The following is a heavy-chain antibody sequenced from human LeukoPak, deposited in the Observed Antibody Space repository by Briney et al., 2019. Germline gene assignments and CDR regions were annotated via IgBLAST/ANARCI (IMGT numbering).Heavy chain of an antibody. Sequence: ASVKVSCKASSYTFRNYAITWVRQAPGQGLEWMGWISDYNGNTNYAQKFQGRVTMTTDTSTSTAYMELRSLRSDDTAVYYCARGDYYDSSGYFPGMNYWGQGTLVTVSS. D-gene: IGHD3-22*01. CDR1: SYTFRNYA. CDR3: ARGDYYDSSGYFPGMNY. V-gene: IGHV1-18*01. CDR2: ISDYNGNT. J-gene: IGHJ4*02.